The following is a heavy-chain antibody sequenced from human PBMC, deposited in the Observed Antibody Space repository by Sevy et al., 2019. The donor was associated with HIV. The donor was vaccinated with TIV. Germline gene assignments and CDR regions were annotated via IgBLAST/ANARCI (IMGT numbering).Heavy chain of an antibody. Sequence: GGSLRLSCVASGFTVSSNYMSWVRQAPGKGLEWVSVIYSGGSTYYVDSVKGRFTISRDNSKNTLYLQMNSLRAEDTAVYYCARGHYYDSSGYQTNAFDIWGQGTMVTVSS. CDR2: IYSGGST. D-gene: IGHD3-22*01. CDR3: ARGHYYDSSGYQTNAFDI. V-gene: IGHV3-53*01. CDR1: GFTVSSNY. J-gene: IGHJ3*02.